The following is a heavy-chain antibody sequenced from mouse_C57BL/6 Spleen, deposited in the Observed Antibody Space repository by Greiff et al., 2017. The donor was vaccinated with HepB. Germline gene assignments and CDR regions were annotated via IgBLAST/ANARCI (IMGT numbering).Heavy chain of an antibody. CDR1: GYAFSSSW. D-gene: IGHD4-1*01. J-gene: IGHJ1*03. Sequence: QVQLQQSGPELVKPGASVKISCKASGYAFSSSWMNWVKQRPGKGLEWIGRIYPGDGDTNYNGKFKGKATLTADKSSSTAYMQLSSLTSEDSAVYFCAREGALGRGYFDVWGTGTTVTVSS. CDR3: AREGALGRGYFDV. V-gene: IGHV1-82*01. CDR2: IYPGDGDT.